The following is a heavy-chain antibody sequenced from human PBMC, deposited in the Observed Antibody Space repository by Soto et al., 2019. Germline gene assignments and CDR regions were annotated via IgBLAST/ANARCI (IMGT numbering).Heavy chain of an antibody. D-gene: IGHD2-2*01. CDR3: ARYKSNSYAGMYV. Sequence: SETLSLTCTVYGGSISSYYWSWIRQPPGKGLEWIGYIYYSGITNYNPSLKSRVTISVDTSKNQFSLKLSSVTAADTVVYYCARYKSNSYAGMYVCGQGTRVTGS. V-gene: IGHV4-59*01. CDR1: GGSISSYY. J-gene: IGHJ6*02. CDR2: IYYSGIT.